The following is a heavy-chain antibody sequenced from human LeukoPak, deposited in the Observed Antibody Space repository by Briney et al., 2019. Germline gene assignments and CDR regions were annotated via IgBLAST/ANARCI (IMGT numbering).Heavy chain of an antibody. CDR1: GGSISSSSYY. J-gene: IGHJ4*02. V-gene: IGHV4-39*07. D-gene: IGHD3-10*01. CDR2: IYYSGST. CDR3: ARAHYGSGSFFDY. Sequence: SETLSLTCTVSGGSISSSSYYWGWIRQPPGKGLEWIGSIYYSGSTYYNPSLKSRVTISVDTSKNQFSLKLSSVTAADTAVYYCARAHYGSGSFFDYWGQGTLVTVSS.